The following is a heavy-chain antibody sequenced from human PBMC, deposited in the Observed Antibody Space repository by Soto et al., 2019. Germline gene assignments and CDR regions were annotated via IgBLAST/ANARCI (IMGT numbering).Heavy chain of an antibody. V-gene: IGHV1-18*01. CDR3: ARELGISTAAPFDF. D-gene: IGHD6-13*01. CDR2: INTFNGNT. J-gene: IGHJ4*02. CDR1: GYRFTSYG. Sequence: WASVKVSCKASGYRFTSYGLNWLRQAPGQGLEWMAWINTFNGNTNSAQKLQGRLTVTTDASTSTVFMEVRSLTSDDTAVYYRARELGISTAAPFDFWGQGTLVTVSS.